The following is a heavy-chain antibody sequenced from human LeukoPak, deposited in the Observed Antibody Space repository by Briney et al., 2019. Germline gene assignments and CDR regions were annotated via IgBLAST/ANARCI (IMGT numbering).Heavy chain of an antibody. D-gene: IGHD1-26*01. J-gene: IGHJ3*02. Sequence: PSETLSLTCTVSGGSISSGGYYWSWIRQHPGKGLEWIGYIYHSGSTYYNPSLKSRVTISVDTSKNQFSLKLSSVTAADTAVYYCARGRVVLSGGSYWSADAFDIWGQGTMVTVSS. CDR1: GGSISSGGYY. CDR2: IYHSGST. CDR3: ARGRVVLSGGSYWSADAFDI. V-gene: IGHV4-31*03.